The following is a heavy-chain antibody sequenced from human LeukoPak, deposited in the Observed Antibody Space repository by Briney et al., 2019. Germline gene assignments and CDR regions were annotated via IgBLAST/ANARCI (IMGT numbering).Heavy chain of an antibody. Sequence: GESLKISCKGPGYSFTSYWIGWVRQMPGKGLEWMGIIYPGDSDTRYSPSFQGQVTISADKSISTAYLQWSSLKASDTALYYCARRRWLQLNANFDYWGQGTLVTVAS. D-gene: IGHD5-24*01. CDR2: IYPGDSDT. CDR1: GYSFTSYW. J-gene: IGHJ4*02. CDR3: ARRRWLQLNANFDY. V-gene: IGHV5-51*01.